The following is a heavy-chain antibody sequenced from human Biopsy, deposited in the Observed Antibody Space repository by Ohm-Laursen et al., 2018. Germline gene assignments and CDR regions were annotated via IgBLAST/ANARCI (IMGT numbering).Heavy chain of an antibody. J-gene: IGHJ4*02. Sequence: VKASSKASGFTSFRNTIEGVRQATRQRLEWIGWMNPNSGKTGYAQNFQGRSTMTTNPPVNTAYMELISLTVEDTAVFYCAIENGTYSKAFDDWGQGSKVTVSS. CDR3: AIENGTYSKAFDD. D-gene: IGHD1-26*01. CDR1: GFTSFRNT. V-gene: IGHV1-8*01. CDR2: MNPNSGKT.